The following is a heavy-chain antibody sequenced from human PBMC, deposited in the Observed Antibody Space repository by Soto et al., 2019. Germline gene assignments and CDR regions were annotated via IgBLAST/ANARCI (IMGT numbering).Heavy chain of an antibody. Sequence: QLQLQESGPGLVKPSETLSLTCTVSGGSISSSSYYWGWIRQPPGKGLEWIGSIYYSGSTYYNPSLKSRVTISVDTSKNQFSLKLSSVTAADTAVYYCASPLEYSSSGDAFDIWGQGTMVTVSS. V-gene: IGHV4-39*01. CDR3: ASPLEYSSSGDAFDI. CDR1: GGSISSSSYY. D-gene: IGHD6-6*01. CDR2: IYYSGST. J-gene: IGHJ3*02.